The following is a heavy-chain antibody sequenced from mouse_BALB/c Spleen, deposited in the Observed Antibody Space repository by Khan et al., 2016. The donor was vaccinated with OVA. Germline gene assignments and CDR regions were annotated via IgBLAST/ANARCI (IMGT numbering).Heavy chain of an antibody. CDR3: ARGNYDEYYFDY. CDR2: ISYSGGT. CDR1: GYSITSDYA. Sequence: EVQLQESGPGLVKPSQSLSLTCTVTGYSITSDYAWNWIRQFPGNKLEWMGYISYSGGTSYNPSLKSRISITRDTSKNQFFLQLNSVTTEDTATYYCARGNYDEYYFDYWGQGTTVTVSS. D-gene: IGHD2-4*01. J-gene: IGHJ2*01. V-gene: IGHV3-2*02.